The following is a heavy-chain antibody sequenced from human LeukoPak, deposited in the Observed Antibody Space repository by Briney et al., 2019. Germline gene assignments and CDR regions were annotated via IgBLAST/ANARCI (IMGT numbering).Heavy chain of an antibody. D-gene: IGHD4-17*01. CDR2: INSDGSST. Sequence: GGSLRLSCAASGFTFSSYWMHWVRQAPGKGLVWVSRINSDGSSTSYADSVKGRFTISRDNAKNTLYLQMNSLRAEDTAVYYCARSGTYGDYGYYGMDVWGQGTTVTVSS. V-gene: IGHV3-74*01. J-gene: IGHJ6*02. CDR1: GFTFSSYW. CDR3: ARSGTYGDYGYYGMDV.